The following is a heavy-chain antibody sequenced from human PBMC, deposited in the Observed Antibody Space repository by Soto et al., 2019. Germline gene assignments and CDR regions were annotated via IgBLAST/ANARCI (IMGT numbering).Heavy chain of an antibody. CDR3: AKACGGSYYGLTDY. J-gene: IGHJ4*02. CDR1: GFTFSSYA. V-gene: IGHV3-23*01. D-gene: IGHD1-26*01. Sequence: EVQLLESGGGLVQPGGSLRLSCAASGFTFSSYAMSWVRQAPGKGLEWVSAISGSGGSTYYADSVKGRFTISRDNSKNPLHLQMNSLRAEDTAVYYCAKACGGSYYGLTDYWGQGTLVTVSS. CDR2: ISGSGGST.